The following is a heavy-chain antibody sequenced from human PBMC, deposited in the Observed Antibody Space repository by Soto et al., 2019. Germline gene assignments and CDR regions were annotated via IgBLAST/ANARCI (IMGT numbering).Heavy chain of an antibody. D-gene: IGHD4-17*01. CDR2: ISAYNGNT. Sequence: ASVKVSCKASGYTFTSYGISWVRQAPGQGLEWMGWISAYNGNTNYAQKLQGRVTMTTDTSTSTAYMELRSLRSDDTAVYYCARDFADYDTMAHNPWGQRTLVTVSS. V-gene: IGHV1-18*01. CDR1: GYTFTSYG. CDR3: ARDFADYDTMAHNP. J-gene: IGHJ5*02.